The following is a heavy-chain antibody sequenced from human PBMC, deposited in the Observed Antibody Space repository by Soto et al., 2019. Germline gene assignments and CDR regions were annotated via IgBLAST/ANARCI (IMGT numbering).Heavy chain of an antibody. Sequence: AAVAVSCKAAGYTFTSYGISWVRQAPGQGLEWMGWISAYNGNTNYAQKLQGRVTMTTDTSTSTAYMELRSLRSDDTAVYYCAREHDILTGYYEMTDYRGQGTLVTVSS. D-gene: IGHD3-9*01. V-gene: IGHV1-18*01. CDR1: GYTFTSYG. CDR3: AREHDILTGYYEMTDY. CDR2: ISAYNGNT. J-gene: IGHJ4*02.